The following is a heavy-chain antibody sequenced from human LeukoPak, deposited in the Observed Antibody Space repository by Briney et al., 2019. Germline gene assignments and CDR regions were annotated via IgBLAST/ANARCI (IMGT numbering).Heavy chain of an antibody. D-gene: IGHD3-22*01. CDR1: GFIFSNYG. CDR2: TWYDGNKK. J-gene: IGHJ4*02. CDR3: ASGHSNGYYPPDQ. V-gene: IGHV3-33*01. Sequence: PGGSLRLSCAASGFIFSNYGMHWVRRAPGKGLEWVAMTWYDGNKKYYADSVKGRFTISRDNSKNTLYLQMNSLRAEDTAMYYCASGHSNGYYPPDQWGQGTLVTVSS.